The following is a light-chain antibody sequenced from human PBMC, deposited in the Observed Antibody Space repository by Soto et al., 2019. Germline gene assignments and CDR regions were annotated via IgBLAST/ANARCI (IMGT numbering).Light chain of an antibody. CDR3: QQYNNWPRT. J-gene: IGKJ1*01. V-gene: IGKV3-15*01. CDR1: QSISRS. CDR2: DAS. Sequence: EIVMTQSPATLSVSPGERATLSCRASQSISRSLAWYQQKPGQAPRLLISDASTRATGIPARFSGSGSGTEFTLTISSLQSEDFAVYYCQQYNNWPRTFGQGTKVDI.